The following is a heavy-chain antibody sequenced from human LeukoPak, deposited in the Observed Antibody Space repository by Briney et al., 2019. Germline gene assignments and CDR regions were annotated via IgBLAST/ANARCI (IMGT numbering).Heavy chain of an antibody. Sequence: PSETLSLTCTVSGGSISSYYWSWIRQPPGKGLEWIGYIYYSGSTNYNPSLKSRVTISVDTSKNQFSLKLSSVTAADTAVYYCARARVADGTFNWFDPWGQGTLVTVSS. J-gene: IGHJ5*02. D-gene: IGHD1-1*01. V-gene: IGHV4-59*01. CDR1: GGSISSYY. CDR3: ARARVADGTFNWFDP. CDR2: IYYSGST.